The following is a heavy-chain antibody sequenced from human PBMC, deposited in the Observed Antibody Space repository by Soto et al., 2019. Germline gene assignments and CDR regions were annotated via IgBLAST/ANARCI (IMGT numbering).Heavy chain of an antibody. CDR1: GGSVSSGSYY. CDR3: ASVTRTCISTSCYRYYYGMDV. CDR2: IYYSGST. Sequence: QVQLQESGPGLVKPSETLSLTCTVSGGSVSSGSYYWSWIRQPPGKGLEWIGYIYYSGSTNYNPSLMSRVTISVDTSKNQFSLKLSSLTAAATAVYYCASVTRTCISTSCYRYYYGMDVWGQGTTVTVSS. D-gene: IGHD2-2*02. V-gene: IGHV4-61*01. J-gene: IGHJ6*02.